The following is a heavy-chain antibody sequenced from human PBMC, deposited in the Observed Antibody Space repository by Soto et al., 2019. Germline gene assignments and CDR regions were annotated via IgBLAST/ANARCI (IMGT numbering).Heavy chain of an antibody. CDR2: IYYSGST. Sequence: SETLSLTCTVSGGSISSGDYYWSWIRQHPGKGLEWIGYIYYSGSTYYNPSLKSRLTISIDTSKNQFSLKLSSVTAADTAVYYCAREKHCSSTRCSWFDPWGQGTLVTVSS. J-gene: IGHJ5*02. V-gene: IGHV4-31*03. D-gene: IGHD2-2*01. CDR1: GGSISSGDYY. CDR3: AREKHCSSTRCSWFDP.